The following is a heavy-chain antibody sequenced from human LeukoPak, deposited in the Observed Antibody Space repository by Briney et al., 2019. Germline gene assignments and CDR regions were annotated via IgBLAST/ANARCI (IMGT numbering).Heavy chain of an antibody. V-gene: IGHV3-23*01. Sequence: QPGGSLRLSCSASGFTFSTYAMSWVRQAPGKGLEWVSAISGSGGTTYYADSVKGRFTISRDNSKNTLYLQMNSLRAEDTAVYYCAKEYPIYCSSTSCLWDYWGQGTLVTVSS. CDR2: ISGSGGTT. CDR1: GFTFSTYA. D-gene: IGHD2-2*01. CDR3: AKEYPIYCSSTSCLWDY. J-gene: IGHJ4*02.